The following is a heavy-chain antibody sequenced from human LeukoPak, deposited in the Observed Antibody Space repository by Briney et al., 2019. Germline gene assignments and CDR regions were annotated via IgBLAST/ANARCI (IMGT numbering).Heavy chain of an antibody. V-gene: IGHV3-49*04. Sequence: GRSLRLSCTASGFTFGDYAMSWVRQAPGKGLEWVGFIRAKAYGGTTEYAASVKGRFTLSRDDSKSIAYLQVSSLKTEDTAVYYCTRALSYYDILSLTRYYFDYWGQGILVTVSS. CDR1: GFTFGDYA. CDR2: IRAKAYGGTT. J-gene: IGHJ4*02. CDR3: TRALSYYDILSLTRYYFDY. D-gene: IGHD3-9*01.